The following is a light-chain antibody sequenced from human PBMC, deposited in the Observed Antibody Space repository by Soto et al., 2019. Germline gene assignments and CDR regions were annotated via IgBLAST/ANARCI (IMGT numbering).Light chain of an antibody. J-gene: IGKJ4*01. CDR2: DAF. Sequence: EIVLTQFPATLSLSPGERATLSCRASQSISRYLAWYQQKPGQAPRLLIYDAFNRATGIPARFSGSGSGTDFILTISDLEPEDFAVYYCQHRNSWPLTFGGGTKVEIK. CDR3: QHRNSWPLT. CDR1: QSISRY. V-gene: IGKV3-11*01.